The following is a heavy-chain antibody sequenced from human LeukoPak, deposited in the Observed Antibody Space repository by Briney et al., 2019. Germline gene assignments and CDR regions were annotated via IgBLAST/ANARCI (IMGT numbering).Heavy chain of an antibody. Sequence: PGGSLRLSCAASGFTFSSYAMSWVRQAPGKGLEWVSAISGSGGSTYYADSVKGRFTISRDNSKNTQYLQMNSLRAEDTAVYYCAKDNVGPAAILPNWFDPLGQGTLVTVSS. CDR3: AKDNVGPAAILPNWFDP. J-gene: IGHJ5*02. D-gene: IGHD2-2*02. CDR2: ISGSGGST. V-gene: IGHV3-23*01. CDR1: GFTFSSYA.